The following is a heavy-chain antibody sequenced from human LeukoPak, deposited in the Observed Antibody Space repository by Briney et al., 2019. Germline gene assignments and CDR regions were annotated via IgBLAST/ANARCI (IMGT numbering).Heavy chain of an antibody. Sequence: GESLKISCKGSGYRFTGYWIGWVRQMPGKGLEWMGVIHPGDSDTRYSPSFQGQVTISADKSISTAYLQWSSLKASDTAMYYCARGLAAAGPSVDYWGQGTLVTVSS. CDR3: ARGLAAAGPSVDY. V-gene: IGHV5-51*01. CDR1: GYRFTGYW. D-gene: IGHD6-13*01. CDR2: IHPGDSDT. J-gene: IGHJ4*02.